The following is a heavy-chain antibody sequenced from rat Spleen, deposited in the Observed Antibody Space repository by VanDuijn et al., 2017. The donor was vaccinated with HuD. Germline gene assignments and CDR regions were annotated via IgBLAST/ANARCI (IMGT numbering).Heavy chain of an antibody. D-gene: IGHD4-4*01. CDR1: GFTFSNFY. CDR2: ISYDGSKT. CDR3: TRRGYLSDWYFDF. Sequence: EVQLVESGGGLVQPGRSLKLSCVASGFTFSNFYMAWVRQAPTKGLEWVATISYDGSKTYYRDSVKGRFTISRDNVRSTLNLHMDSLRSEDTAIYYCTRRGYLSDWYFDFWGPGTMVTVSS. V-gene: IGHV5-29*01. J-gene: IGHJ1*01.